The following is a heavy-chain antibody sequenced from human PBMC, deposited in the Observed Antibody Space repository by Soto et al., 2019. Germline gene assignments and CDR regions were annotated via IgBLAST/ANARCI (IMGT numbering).Heavy chain of an antibody. CDR2: ISGSAGSSGP. V-gene: IGHV3-23*01. D-gene: IGHD2-2*01. J-gene: IGHJ4*02. CDR1: GFTFSTYT. Sequence: DVQLLESGGGLVQPGGSLGLSCVASGFTFSTYTMSWVRQAPGKGLEWVSVISGSAGSSGPSYADSVQGRFSISRDNARNTLYLQMNSLRGEDTAMYYCAKARCSTANCYVPEYWGQGTRVTVSS. CDR3: AKARCSTANCYVPEY.